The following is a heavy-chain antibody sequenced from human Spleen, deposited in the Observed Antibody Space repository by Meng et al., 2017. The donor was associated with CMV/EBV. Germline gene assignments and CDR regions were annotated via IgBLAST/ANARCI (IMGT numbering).Heavy chain of an antibody. D-gene: IGHD3-3*01. CDR1: GGSFSGYY. Sequence: SETLSLTCAVYGGSFSGYYWSWIRQPPGKGLEWIGEINHSGSTNYNPSLKSRVTISVDTSKNQFSLKLGSVTAADTAVYYCARVRFWSGYSNYFDYWGQGTLVTVSS. J-gene: IGHJ4*02. CDR2: INHSGST. V-gene: IGHV4-34*01. CDR3: ARVRFWSGYSNYFDY.